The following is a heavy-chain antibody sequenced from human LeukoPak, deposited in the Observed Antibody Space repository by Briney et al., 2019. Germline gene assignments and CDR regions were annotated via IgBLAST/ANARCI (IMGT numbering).Heavy chain of an antibody. CDR2: IIPIFGIA. J-gene: IGHJ3*02. CDR1: GGTFSSYA. V-gene: IGHV1-69*04. Sequence: ASVKVSCKASGGTFSSYAISWVRQAPGQGLEWMGRIIPIFGIANYAQKFQGRVTITADKSTSTAYMELSSLGSEDTAVYYCARDPSIAARHDAFDIWGQGTMVTVSS. D-gene: IGHD6-6*01. CDR3: ARDPSIAARHDAFDI.